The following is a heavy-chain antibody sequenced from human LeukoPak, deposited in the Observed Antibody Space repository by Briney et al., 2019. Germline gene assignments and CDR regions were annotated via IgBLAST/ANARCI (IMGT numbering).Heavy chain of an antibody. V-gene: IGHV1-18*01. CDR1: GYTFTSYG. Sequence: GASVKVSCKASGYTFTSYGISWVRQAPGQGLEWMGCISAYNGNTNYAQKLQGRVTMTTDTSTSTAYMELRSLRSDDTAVYYCARVRGYYDSSGPRDYWGQGTLVTVSS. CDR3: ARVRGYYDSSGPRDY. CDR2: ISAYNGNT. D-gene: IGHD3-22*01. J-gene: IGHJ4*02.